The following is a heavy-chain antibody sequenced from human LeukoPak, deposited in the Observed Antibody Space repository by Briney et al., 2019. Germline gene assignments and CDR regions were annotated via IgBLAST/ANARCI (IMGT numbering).Heavy chain of an antibody. D-gene: IGHD3-22*01. CDR2: IVVGSGNT. Sequence: ASVKVSCKASGFTFTSSAVQWVRQARGQRLEWIGWIVVGSGNTNYAQKFQERVTITRDMSTSTAYMELSSLRSEDTAVYYCAASPDYYDGSGYSYYFDYWGQGTLVTVSS. J-gene: IGHJ4*02. CDR3: AASPDYYDGSGYSYYFDY. CDR1: GFTFTSSA. V-gene: IGHV1-58*01.